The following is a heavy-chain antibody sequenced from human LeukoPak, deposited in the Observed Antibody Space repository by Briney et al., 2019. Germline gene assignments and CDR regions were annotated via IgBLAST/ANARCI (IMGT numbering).Heavy chain of an antibody. J-gene: IGHJ4*02. CDR3: AKDKGLAVAGMYYFDY. V-gene: IGHV3-30*18. CDR2: ISYDGSNK. CDR1: RFTLSSYG. Sequence: GGSLRLSCAASRFTLSSYGMHWVRQAPGKGLEWVAVISYDGSNKYYADSVKGRFTISRDNSKNTLYLQMNSLRAEDTAVYYCAKDKGLAVAGMYYFDYWGQGTLVTVSS. D-gene: IGHD6-19*01.